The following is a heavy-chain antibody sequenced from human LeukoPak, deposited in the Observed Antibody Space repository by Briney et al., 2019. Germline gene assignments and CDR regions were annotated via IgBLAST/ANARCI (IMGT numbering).Heavy chain of an antibody. V-gene: IGHV1-18*01. CDR3: ARGSPADYSGSSGHDY. D-gene: IGHD1-26*01. CDR2: ISAYNGNT. Sequence: GASVKVSCKASGYTFTSYGISWVRQAPGQGLEWMGWISAYNGNTNYAQKLQGRVTMTTDTSTSTAYMELRSLRSDDTAVYYCARGSPADYSGSSGHDYWGQGTLVTVSS. CDR1: GYTFTSYG. J-gene: IGHJ4*02.